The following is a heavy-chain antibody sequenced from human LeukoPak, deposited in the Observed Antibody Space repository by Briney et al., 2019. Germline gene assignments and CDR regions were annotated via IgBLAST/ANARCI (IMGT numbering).Heavy chain of an antibody. CDR1: GFIIASYW. CDR2: IRKDGSEK. D-gene: IGHD2/OR15-2a*01. J-gene: IGHJ3*01. V-gene: IGHV3-7*01. Sequence: GGSLRLSCVAAGFIIASYWMSWVRQAPGKGLGWVANIRKDGSEKYYVDSVKGRLTISRDNAKNSLYLQMNNLTAADTAIYYCARAGYYGDDAFDLWGQGTRVTVSS. CDR3: ARAGYYGDDAFDL.